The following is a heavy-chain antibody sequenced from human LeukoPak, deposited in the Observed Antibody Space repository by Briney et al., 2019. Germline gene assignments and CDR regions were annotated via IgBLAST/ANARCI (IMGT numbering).Heavy chain of an antibody. CDR1: GYTFTSYY. V-gene: IGHV1-46*01. CDR2: INPSGGST. CDR3: ARVNYQYYYDSGGYLLH. D-gene: IGHD3-22*01. Sequence: ASVKVSCKASGYTFTSYYMHWVRQAPGQGLEWMGIINPSGGSTSYAQKFQGRVTMTRDTSTSTVYMELSSLRSEDTAVYYCARVNYQYYYDSGGYLLHWGQGTLVTVSS. J-gene: IGHJ1*01.